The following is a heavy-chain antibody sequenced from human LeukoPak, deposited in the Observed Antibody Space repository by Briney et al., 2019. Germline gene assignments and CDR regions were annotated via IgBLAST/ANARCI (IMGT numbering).Heavy chain of an antibody. CDR2: IYYSWST. J-gene: IGHJ4*02. CDR3: ARHQSQNGRFDY. V-gene: IGHV4-61*01. D-gene: IGHD2-8*01. CDR1: GGSISSGSYY. Sequence: PSETLSLTCTVSGGSISSGSYYWSWLRQPPGMGLEWIVYIYYSWSTNYNPSLKSRVTISVDTSKNQFSLKLSSVTAADTAVYYCARHQSQNGRFDYRGQGTLVTVSS.